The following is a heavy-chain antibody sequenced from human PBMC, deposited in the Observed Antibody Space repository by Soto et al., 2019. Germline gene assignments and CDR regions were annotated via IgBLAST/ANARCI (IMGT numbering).Heavy chain of an antibody. D-gene: IGHD6-19*01. V-gene: IGHV3-64*01. J-gene: IGHJ4*02. CDR3: AKGIAVAAPIVLFDY. CDR1: GFTFSSYA. CDR2: ISSNGGST. Sequence: GGSLRLSCAASGFTFSSYAMHWVRQAPGKGLEYVSAISSNGGSTYYANSVKGRFTISRDNSKNTLYLQMNSLRAEDTAVYYCAKGIAVAAPIVLFDYWGQGTLVTVSS.